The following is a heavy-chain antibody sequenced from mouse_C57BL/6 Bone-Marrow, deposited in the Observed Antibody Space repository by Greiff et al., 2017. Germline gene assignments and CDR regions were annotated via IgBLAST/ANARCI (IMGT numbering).Heavy chain of an antibody. CDR1: GYTFTSYW. CDR2: IYPGNSDT. Sequence: EVQLQQSGTVLARPGASVKMSCKTSGYTFTSYWMHWVKQRPGQGLEWIGAIYPGNSDTNYNQTFKGKAKLTAVTSASTAYMELNSLTNEDSAVYYCTRAGGYDGSSYYAMDYWGQGTSVTVSS. J-gene: IGHJ4*01. V-gene: IGHV1-5*01. CDR3: TRAGGYDGSSYYAMDY. D-gene: IGHD1-1*01.